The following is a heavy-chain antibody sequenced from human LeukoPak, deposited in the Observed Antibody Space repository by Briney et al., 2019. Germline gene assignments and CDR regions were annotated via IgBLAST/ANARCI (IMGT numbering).Heavy chain of an antibody. CDR1: GFTFRTYA. Sequence: GGSLRLSCAASGFTFRTYAMSWVRQAPGKGLEWVSGISDSGDGTYYAESVKGRFTISRDNSKNTVFLQMNSLRADDRAKNYCAKDKAPASWHTPSDFWGQGTLVTVSS. V-gene: IGHV3-23*01. J-gene: IGHJ4*02. D-gene: IGHD2-2*02. CDR3: AKDKAPASWHTPSDF. CDR2: ISDSGDGT.